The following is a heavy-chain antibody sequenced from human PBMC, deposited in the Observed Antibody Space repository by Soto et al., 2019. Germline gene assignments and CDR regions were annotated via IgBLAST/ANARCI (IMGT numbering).Heavy chain of an antibody. D-gene: IGHD2-15*01. Sequence: SVKVSCKASGYTFTSYGISWVRQAPGQRLEWIGWIVVGSGNTNYAQKFQERVTITRDMSTSTAYMELSSLRSEDTAVYYCAALGQLLPHYYYGMDVWGQGTTVTVSS. V-gene: IGHV1-58*02. J-gene: IGHJ6*02. CDR1: GYTFTSYG. CDR2: IVVGSGNT. CDR3: AALGQLLPHYYYGMDV.